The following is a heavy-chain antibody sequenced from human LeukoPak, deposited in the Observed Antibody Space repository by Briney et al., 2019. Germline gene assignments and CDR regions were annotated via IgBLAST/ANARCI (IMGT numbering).Heavy chain of an antibody. D-gene: IGHD7-27*01. CDR3: ARDLNWGQVDL. V-gene: IGHV3-74*01. J-gene: IGHJ5*02. CDR1: GFTFSGHW. Sequence: GGSLRLSCAASGFTFSGHWMYWLRQAPGKGLAWVSRINGDGSVTNYTGSVKGRFTISRDNAKNTVYLQTHSLGEDDTAKYYCARDLNWGQVDLWGQGTLVAVSS. CDR2: INGDGSVT.